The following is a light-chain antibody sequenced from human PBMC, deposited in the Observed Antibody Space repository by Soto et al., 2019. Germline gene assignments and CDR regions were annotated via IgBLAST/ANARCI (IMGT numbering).Light chain of an antibody. J-gene: IGKJ2*01. CDR1: QSVGSD. V-gene: IGKV3-15*01. CDR2: GAS. Sequence: EIVMTQSPATLSVSPGERATLSCRASQSVGSDLAWYQQRPGQAPRLVIFGASTRTAGIPARLCGSGDGTEYPLTTISLQSEDLTVYYCQQYNNWPPYTFGQGTKLEIK. CDR3: QQYNNWPPYT.